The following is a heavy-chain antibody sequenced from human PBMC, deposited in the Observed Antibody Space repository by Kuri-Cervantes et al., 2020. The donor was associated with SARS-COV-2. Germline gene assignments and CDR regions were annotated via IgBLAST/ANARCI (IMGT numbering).Heavy chain of an antibody. CDR3: ARDGRWSMAIIDY. CDR1: GFTFSSYA. CDR2: ISGSGGST. V-gene: IGHV3-23*01. D-gene: IGHD2/OR15-2a*01. J-gene: IGHJ4*02. Sequence: GGSLRLSCAASGFTFSSYAMSWVRQAPGKGLEWVSAISGSGGSTYYADSVKGRFTISRDNSKNTLYLQMNSLRAEDTAVYYCARDGRWSMAIIDYGGQGTLVTVSS.